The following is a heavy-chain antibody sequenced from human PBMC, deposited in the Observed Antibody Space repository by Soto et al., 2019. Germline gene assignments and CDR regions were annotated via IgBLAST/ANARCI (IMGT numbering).Heavy chain of an antibody. CDR3: ARSCLYGDYCLNYYYYYYMDV. Sequence: GGSLRLSCAASGFTFSSYSMNWVRQAPGKGLEWVSYISSSSTIYYADSVKGRFTISRDNAKNSLYLQMNSLRAEDTAVYYCARSCLYGDYCLNYYYYYYMDVWGKGTTVTVSS. CDR1: GFTFSSYS. CDR2: ISSSSTI. D-gene: IGHD4-17*01. J-gene: IGHJ6*03. V-gene: IGHV3-48*01.